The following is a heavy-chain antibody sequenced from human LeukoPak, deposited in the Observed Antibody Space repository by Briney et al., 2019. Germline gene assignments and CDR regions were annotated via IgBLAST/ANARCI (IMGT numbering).Heavy chain of an antibody. D-gene: IGHD3/OR15-3a*01. V-gene: IGHV4-59*08. J-gene: IGHJ3*02. CDR2: IYSSDYT. CDR3: ARGPASQLSAGYYTSGAFYM. Sequence: SETLSLTCTVSGGSISSYYWSWIRQPPGKGLEWIGYIYSSDYTGYNPSLKSRVTISIDTSKNQFSLKLRSVIASDTAVCYFARGPASQLSAGYYTSGAFYMWGQGTMVTVSS. CDR1: GGSISSYY.